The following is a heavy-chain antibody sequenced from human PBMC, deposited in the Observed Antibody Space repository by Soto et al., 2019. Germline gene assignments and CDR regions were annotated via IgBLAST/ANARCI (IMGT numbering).Heavy chain of an antibody. CDR2: IYYSGST. V-gene: IGHV4-61*08. D-gene: IGHD1-26*01. CDR3: ARRYGGNLDY. Sequence: PSETLSLTCTVSGGSISSGGYYWSWIRHHPEKGLEWIGYIYYSGSTNYNPSLKSRVTISVDTSKNQFSLKLSSVTAADTAVYYCARRYGGNLDYWGQGTLVTVSS. CDR1: GGSISSGGYY. J-gene: IGHJ4*02.